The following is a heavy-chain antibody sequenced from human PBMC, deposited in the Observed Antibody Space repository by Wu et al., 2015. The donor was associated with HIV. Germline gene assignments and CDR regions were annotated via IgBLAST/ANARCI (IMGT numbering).Heavy chain of an antibody. D-gene: IGHD3-3*01. Sequence: QVQLVQSGAEVKKPGASVKVSCKASGYTFTSYGISWVRQAPGQGLEWMGWISAYNGNTNYAQKLQGRVTMTTDTSTSTAYMELRSLRSDDTAVYYCARQGERITIFGVVNNYYYYYYMDVWGKGTTVTVSS. CDR2: ISAYNGNT. CDR1: GYTFTSYG. J-gene: IGHJ6*03. CDR3: ARQGERITIFGVVNNYYYYYYMDV. V-gene: IGHV1-18*01.